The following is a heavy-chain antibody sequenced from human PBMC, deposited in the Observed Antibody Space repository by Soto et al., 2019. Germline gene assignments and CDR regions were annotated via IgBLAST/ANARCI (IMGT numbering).Heavy chain of an antibody. V-gene: IGHV4-39*01. CDR2: IYYSGST. J-gene: IGHJ5*02. CDR1: GGSISSSSYY. D-gene: IGHD3-22*01. Sequence: SETLSLTCTVSGGSISSSSYYWGWIRQPPGKGLEWIGSIYYSGSTYYNPSLKSRVTISVDTSKNQFSLKLSSVTAADTAVYYCARKMPTMIVVVIQNWFDPWGQGTLVTAPQ. CDR3: ARKMPTMIVVVIQNWFDP.